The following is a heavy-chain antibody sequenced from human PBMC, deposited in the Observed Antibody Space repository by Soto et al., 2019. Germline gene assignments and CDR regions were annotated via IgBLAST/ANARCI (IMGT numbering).Heavy chain of an antibody. CDR1: GYNFNNYG. D-gene: IGHD6-19*01. CDR2: ISAYNDNT. CDR3: ARAYSSGWYYYFDY. V-gene: IGHV1-18*01. J-gene: IGHJ4*02. Sequence: ASLKVSCKASGYNFNNYGISWVRQAPGRGLEWMGWISAYNDNTNYAQKLQGRVSMTTDTSTSTAYMELRSLRSDDTAVYYCARAYSSGWYYYFDYWSQGTLVTVSS.